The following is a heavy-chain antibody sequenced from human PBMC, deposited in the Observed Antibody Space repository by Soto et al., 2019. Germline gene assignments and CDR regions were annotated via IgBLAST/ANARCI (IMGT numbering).Heavy chain of an antibody. CDR1: GGSISSGDYY. Sequence: SETLSLTCTVSGGSISSGDYYWSWIRQPPGKGLEWIGYIYYTGSTYYNPSLKSRLTISVDTSKNQFSLKLTSVTAADTAVYSSARYQKGPFDYWGQGTLVSVSS. CDR2: IYYTGST. D-gene: IGHD2-2*01. V-gene: IGHV4-30-4*01. J-gene: IGHJ4*02. CDR3: ARYQKGPFDY.